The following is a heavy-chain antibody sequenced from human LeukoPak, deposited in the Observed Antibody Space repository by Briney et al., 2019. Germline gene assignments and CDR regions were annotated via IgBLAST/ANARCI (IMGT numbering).Heavy chain of an antibody. J-gene: IGHJ4*02. CDR3: ARGGLLWFGEFFPFDY. CDR1: GGSFSGYY. V-gene: IGHV4-34*01. D-gene: IGHD3-10*01. Sequence: SETLSLTCAVYGGSFSGYYGSWIRQPPGKGLEWIGEINHSGSTNYSPSLKSRVTISVDTSKNQFSLKLSSVTAADTAVYYCARGGLLWFGEFFPFDYWGQGTLVTVSS. CDR2: INHSGST.